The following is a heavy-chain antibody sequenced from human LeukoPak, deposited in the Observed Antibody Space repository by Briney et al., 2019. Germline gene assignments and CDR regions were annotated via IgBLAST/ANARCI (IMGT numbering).Heavy chain of an antibody. V-gene: IGHV4-4*02. J-gene: IGHJ4*02. Sequence: PSETLSLTCAVSGGSISSSNWWCCVRQPPGKGLEWIGEIYHSGTTNYNPSLKSRVTISVDKSKNQFSLKLSSVTAADTAVYYCARDLDGWGTSSFWGQGTLVTVSS. CDR3: ARDLDGWGTSSF. D-gene: IGHD3-10*01. CDR1: GGSISSSNW. CDR2: IYHSGTT.